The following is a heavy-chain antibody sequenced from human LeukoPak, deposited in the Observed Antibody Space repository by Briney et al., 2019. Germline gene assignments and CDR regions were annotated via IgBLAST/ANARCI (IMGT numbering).Heavy chain of an antibody. CDR2: FDPEDGET. CDR3: ANDDYGDYA. J-gene: IGHJ5*02. D-gene: IGHD4-17*01. CDR1: GYTFTGYY. Sequence: GASVKVSCKASGYTFTGYYMHWVRQAPGKGLEWMGGFDPEDGETIYAQKFQGRVTITADESTSTAYMELSSLRSEDTAVYYCANDDYGDYAWGQGTLVTVSS. V-gene: IGHV1-24*01.